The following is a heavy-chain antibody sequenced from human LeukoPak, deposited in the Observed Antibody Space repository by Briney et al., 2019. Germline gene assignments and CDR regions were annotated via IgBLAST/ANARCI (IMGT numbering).Heavy chain of an antibody. V-gene: IGHV3-15*07. D-gene: IGHD6-19*01. J-gene: IGHJ6*02. Sequence: GGSLRLSCAASGLPFSNACMNWVRHAPGKGLEWVGSIKSKTDGGTTDYAAPVKGRFTISRDDSKNTLYLQMNSLKTEDTAVYYCTTDRYSSGWYDSYYYYYGMDVWGQGTTVTVSS. CDR3: TTDRYSSGWYDSYYYYYGMDV. CDR1: GLPFSNAC. CDR2: IKSKTDGGTT.